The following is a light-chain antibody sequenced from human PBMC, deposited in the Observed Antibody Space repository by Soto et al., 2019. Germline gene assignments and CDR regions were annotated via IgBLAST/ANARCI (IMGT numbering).Light chain of an antibody. Sequence: EIVLTQSPGTLSLSPGEGATVSCRVSQSINSKSLVWYQRKFGQAPRLLIYNTSSRATAIPDRFSGSGSGTDFTLSISSLEPEDFAVYYCQHYGGSFIFGPGTKVDFK. CDR1: QSINSKS. J-gene: IGKJ3*01. V-gene: IGKV3-20*01. CDR2: NTS. CDR3: QHYGGSFI.